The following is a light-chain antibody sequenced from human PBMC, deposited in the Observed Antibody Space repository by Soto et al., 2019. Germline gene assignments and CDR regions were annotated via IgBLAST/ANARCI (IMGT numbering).Light chain of an antibody. CDR1: QSISSY. CDR3: QQSYSTLPT. Sequence: DIQMTQSPSSLSSSVGDIVTITCRASQSISSYLNWYQQKPGKAPKLLIYAASSLQSGVPSRFSGSGSGTDFTLTISSLQPEDFATYYCQQSYSTLPTFGQGTKVDI. CDR2: AAS. J-gene: IGKJ1*01. V-gene: IGKV1-39*01.